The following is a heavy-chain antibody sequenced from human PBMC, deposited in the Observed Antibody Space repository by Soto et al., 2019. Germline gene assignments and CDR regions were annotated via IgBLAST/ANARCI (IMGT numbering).Heavy chain of an antibody. CDR1: GFTFDDYT. Sequence: GGSLRLSCAASGFTFDDYTMHWVRQAPGKGLEWVSLISWDGGSTYYADSVKGRFTISRDNSKNSLYLQMNSLRTEDTALYYCAKGRSSSTWVFDYWGQGTLVTVSS. CDR2: ISWDGGST. D-gene: IGHD6-6*01. J-gene: IGHJ4*02. CDR3: AKGRSSSTWVFDY. V-gene: IGHV3-43*01.